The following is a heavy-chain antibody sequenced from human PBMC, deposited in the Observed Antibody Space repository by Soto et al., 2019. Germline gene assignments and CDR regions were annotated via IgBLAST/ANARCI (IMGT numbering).Heavy chain of an antibody. CDR2: INPNTGGT. CDR1: GYTFTGYY. V-gene: IGHV1-2*04. Sequence: GASVKVSCKASGYTFTGYYMHWVRQAPGQGLEWMGWINPNTGGTNYAQKFQGCVTMTRDTSISTAYMELNRLTSDDTAVYYCARGIRNDYLWGSYLDRLNWYFDLWGRSTLVTVVL. D-gene: IGHD3-16*02. CDR3: ARGIRNDYLWGSYLDRLNWYFDL. J-gene: IGHJ2*01.